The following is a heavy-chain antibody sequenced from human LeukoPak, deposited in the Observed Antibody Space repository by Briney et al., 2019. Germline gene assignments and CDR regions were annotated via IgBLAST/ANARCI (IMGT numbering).Heavy chain of an antibody. CDR3: ARDQHFSSDF. V-gene: IGHV3-48*02. D-gene: IGHD6-13*01. Sequence: GGSLRLSCAVSGFTFSNYCMNGVRQAPGKGLEGVSYIDGGSNTIYYADSVKGRFTISRDNAKNSLYLQMNSLRDEDTAVYYCARDQHFSSDFWGQGTVVTVSS. CDR1: GFTFSNYC. J-gene: IGHJ4*02. CDR2: IDGGSNTI.